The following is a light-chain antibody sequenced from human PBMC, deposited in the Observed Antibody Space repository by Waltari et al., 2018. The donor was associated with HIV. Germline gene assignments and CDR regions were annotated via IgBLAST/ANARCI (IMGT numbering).Light chain of an antibody. Sequence: QSVLTQTHPASGGPAQRVTISCSGSAPNIGTNPGFWYQHLPGAAPRLLINGNNQRPSGVPDRFSASKSDTSASLAISGLRSEDEGDYYCAIWSDSLTGWVFGGGTKVTVL. V-gene: IGLV1-47*01. CDR2: GNN. CDR3: AIWSDSLTGWV. CDR1: APNIGTNP. J-gene: IGLJ3*02.